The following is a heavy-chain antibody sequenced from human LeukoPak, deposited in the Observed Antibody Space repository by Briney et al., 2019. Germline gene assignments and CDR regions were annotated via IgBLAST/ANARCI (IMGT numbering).Heavy chain of an antibody. CDR2: IYPGDSDT. D-gene: IGHD2-15*01. J-gene: IGHJ3*02. CDR3: ARPVVAATPVGAFDI. CDR1: GYRFTSYW. Sequence: GESLKISCKGSGYRFTSYWIGWVRPMPGKGLEWMGIIYPGDSDTRYSPSFQGQVTISADKSISTAYLQWSSLKASDTAMYYCARPVVAATPVGAFDIWGQGTMVTVSS. V-gene: IGHV5-51*01.